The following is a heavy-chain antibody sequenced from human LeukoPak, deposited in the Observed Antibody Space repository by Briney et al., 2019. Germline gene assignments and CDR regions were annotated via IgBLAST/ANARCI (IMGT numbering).Heavy chain of an antibody. Sequence: GGSLRLSCAASGFTFSNYTMSWVRQAPGKGLEWVSSISTRSAYIYFADSLKGRFTISRDNARKSLYLQMNSLRAEDTAVYYCASYDILTGPYYFDYWGQGTLVTVSS. CDR1: GFTFSNYT. D-gene: IGHD3-9*01. V-gene: IGHV3-21*01. CDR3: ASYDILTGPYYFDY. J-gene: IGHJ4*02. CDR2: ISTRSAYI.